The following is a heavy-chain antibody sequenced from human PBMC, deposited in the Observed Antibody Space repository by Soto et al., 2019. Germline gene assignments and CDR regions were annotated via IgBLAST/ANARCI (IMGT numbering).Heavy chain of an antibody. J-gene: IGHJ4*02. V-gene: IGHV1-69*06. Sequence: SVKVSCKASGGTSSNYVISWVRQAPGQGLEWMGGIIPMFGTPIYAQKFQGRVSITADTSASTAYMELSSLRSEDTAVYYCARDLGGWPDYWGQGTLVTVSS. CDR2: IIPMFGTP. CDR1: GGTSSNYV. CDR3: ARDLGGWPDY. D-gene: IGHD2-15*01.